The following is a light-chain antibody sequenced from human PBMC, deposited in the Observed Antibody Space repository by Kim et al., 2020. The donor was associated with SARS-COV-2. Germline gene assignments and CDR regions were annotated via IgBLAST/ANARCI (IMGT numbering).Light chain of an antibody. J-gene: IGKJ4*01. CDR3: QQSHSTPLLT. CDR2: AAS. Sequence: DIQMTQSPSSLAASVGDRVTIACRASQNSSTYLNWYQQKPGKAPKLLIYAASTLQSGVPSRFSGSGSVTDFTITITSLQPEDFATYYCQQSHSTPLLTFGGGTKVDIK. CDR1: QNSSTY. V-gene: IGKV1-39*01.